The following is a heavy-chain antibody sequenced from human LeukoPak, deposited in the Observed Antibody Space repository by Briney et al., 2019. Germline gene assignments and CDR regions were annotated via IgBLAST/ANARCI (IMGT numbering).Heavy chain of an antibody. J-gene: IGHJ4*02. CDR3: ATLPGGNYFDY. V-gene: IGHV3-7*01. CDR1: GFTFSSYW. D-gene: IGHD3-16*01. CDR2: IKQDGSEK. Sequence: GGSLRLSCAASGFTFSSYWMSWVRQAPGKGLEWVANIKQDGSEKYYVDSVKGRFTISRDNAKNSPYLQMNSLRAEDTAVYYCATLPGGNYFDYWGQGTLVTVSS.